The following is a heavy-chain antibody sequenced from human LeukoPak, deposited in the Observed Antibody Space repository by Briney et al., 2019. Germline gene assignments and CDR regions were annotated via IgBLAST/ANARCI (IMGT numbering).Heavy chain of an antibody. Sequence: GASVKVSCKASGYTFSVYYMHWVRQAPGQGLEWMGWINPNSGGTNYAQKFQGRVTMTSDTSNSTAYMELSSLRSDDTAVYYCARATVVRGHDYWGQGTLVTVSS. CDR1: GYTFSVYY. V-gene: IGHV1-2*02. D-gene: IGHD3-10*01. CDR2: INPNSGGT. CDR3: ARATVVRGHDY. J-gene: IGHJ4*02.